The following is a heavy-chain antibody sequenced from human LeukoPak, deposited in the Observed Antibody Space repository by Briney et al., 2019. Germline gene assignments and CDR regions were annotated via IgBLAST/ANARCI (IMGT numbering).Heavy chain of an antibody. CDR3: ATRLAVAGTRWFDP. D-gene: IGHD6-19*01. CDR2: IIPIFGTA. J-gene: IGHJ5*02. V-gene: IGHV1-69*06. CDR1: GGTFSSYA. Sequence: ASVKVSCKASGGTFSSYAISWVRQAPGQGLEWMGGIIPIFGTANYAQKFQGRVTITADKSTSTAYMELSSLRSEDTAVYYCATRLAVAGTRWFDPWGQGTLVTVSS.